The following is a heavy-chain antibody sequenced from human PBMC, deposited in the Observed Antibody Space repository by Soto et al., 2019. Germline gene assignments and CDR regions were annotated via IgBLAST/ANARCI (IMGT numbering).Heavy chain of an antibody. CDR1: GYSFTSYW. CDR3: ASSGVNSGGSGYSESSCGWFDP. CDR2: IYPGDSDT. D-gene: IGHD2-15*01. Sequence: GESLKISCKGSGYSFTSYWIGWVRQMPGKGLEWMGIIYPGDSDTRYSPSFQGQVTISADKSISTAYLQWSSLKASDTAMYYCASSGVNSGGSGYSESSCGWFDPWGQGTLVTVSS. J-gene: IGHJ5*02. V-gene: IGHV5-51*01.